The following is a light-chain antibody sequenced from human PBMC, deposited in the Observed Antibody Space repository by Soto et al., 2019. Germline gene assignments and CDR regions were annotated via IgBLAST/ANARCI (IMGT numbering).Light chain of an antibody. CDR3: QRYYSYPMYT. CDR1: QSISSR. V-gene: IGKV1-5*01. J-gene: IGKJ5*01. Sequence: DIHITQSPSTLSASVGDSVTLTRRASQSISSRLAWYQQKPGKAPKLLIYDASSLESGVPSRVSGSGSGTDFTLTISCLQSEDVATDDCQRYYSYPMYTFGQGTRLDIK. CDR2: DAS.